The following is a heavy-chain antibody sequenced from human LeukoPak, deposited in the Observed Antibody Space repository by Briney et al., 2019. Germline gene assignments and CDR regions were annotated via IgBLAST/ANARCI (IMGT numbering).Heavy chain of an antibody. V-gene: IGHV4-30-4*01. CDR2: IYYSGST. Sequence: SETLSLTCTVSGGSISSGDYYWSWIRQPPGKGLEWIGYIYYSGSTYYNPSLKSRVTISVDTSKNQFSLKLTSVTAADTAVYYCAREVVVTASLDYWGQGTLVTVSS. J-gene: IGHJ4*02. CDR3: AREVVVTASLDY. D-gene: IGHD2-21*02. CDR1: GGSISSGDYY.